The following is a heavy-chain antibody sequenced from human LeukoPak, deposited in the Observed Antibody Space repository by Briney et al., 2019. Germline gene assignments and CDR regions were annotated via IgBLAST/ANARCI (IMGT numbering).Heavy chain of an antibody. CDR1: GFTFSSYS. CDR2: ISSSSSTI. CDR3: AREPRPVLRFLEWLSEEGPDY. J-gene: IGHJ4*02. Sequence: GGSLRLSCAASGFTFSSYSMNWVRQAPGKGLEWVSYISSSSSTIYYADSVKGRFTISRDNAKNSLYLQMNSLRAEDTAVYYCAREPRPVLRFLEWLSEEGPDYWGQGTLVTVSS. D-gene: IGHD3-3*01. V-gene: IGHV3-48*01.